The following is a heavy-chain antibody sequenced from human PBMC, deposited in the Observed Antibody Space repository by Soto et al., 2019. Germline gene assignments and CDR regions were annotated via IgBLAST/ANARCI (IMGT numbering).Heavy chain of an antibody. Sequence: EVHLLESGGNLVQPGGSLRLSCAASGFTFSSYAMSWVRQAPGKGPEWVSSISGSGDVIHYADSVKGRFTISRDNSKNTLWLQMNSLRAEGTAVYYCAKAIRFLDMALDNWGQGALVTVSS. J-gene: IGHJ4*02. V-gene: IGHV3-23*01. CDR3: AKAIRFLDMALDN. CDR1: GFTFSSYA. CDR2: ISGSGDVI. D-gene: IGHD3-9*01.